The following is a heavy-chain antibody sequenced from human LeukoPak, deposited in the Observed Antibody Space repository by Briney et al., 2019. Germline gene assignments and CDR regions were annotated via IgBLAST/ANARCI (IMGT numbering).Heavy chain of an antibody. CDR2: INHSGST. D-gene: IGHD3-22*01. J-gene: IGHJ4*02. V-gene: IGHV4-34*01. CDR1: GGSFSSYY. CDR3: ARGYEFDY. Sequence: SETLSLTCAVYGGSFSSYYYTWIRQPPGKGLEWIGEINHSGSTNYNPSLKSRVTISVDTSKNQFSLKLSSVTAADTAVYYCARGYEFDYWGQGTLVTVSS.